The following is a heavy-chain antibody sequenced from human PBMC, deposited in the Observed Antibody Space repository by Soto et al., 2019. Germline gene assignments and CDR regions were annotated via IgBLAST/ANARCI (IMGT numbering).Heavy chain of an antibody. J-gene: IGHJ4*02. Sequence: ASVKVSCKASGYTFTSYDINWVRQATGQGLEWMGWMNPNSGNTGYAQKFQGRVTMTRNTSISTAYMELSSLRSEDTAVYYCARFRSSGYGDYAYFDYWGQGTLVTVS. CDR1: GYTFTSYD. V-gene: IGHV1-8*01. D-gene: IGHD4-17*01. CDR2: MNPNSGNT. CDR3: ARFRSSGYGDYAYFDY.